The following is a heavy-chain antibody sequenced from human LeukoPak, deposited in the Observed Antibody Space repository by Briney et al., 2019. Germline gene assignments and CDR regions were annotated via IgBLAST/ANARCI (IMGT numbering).Heavy chain of an antibody. Sequence: GGSLRLSCAASGFTFSSCGMHWVRQAPGKGLEWVAFIRYDGSNKYYADSVKGRFTISRDNSKNTLYLQMNSLRAEDTAVYYCAKDYGYNLDYWGQGTLVTVSS. D-gene: IGHD5-24*01. J-gene: IGHJ4*02. CDR1: GFTFSSCG. CDR3: AKDYGYNLDY. CDR2: IRYDGSNK. V-gene: IGHV3-30*02.